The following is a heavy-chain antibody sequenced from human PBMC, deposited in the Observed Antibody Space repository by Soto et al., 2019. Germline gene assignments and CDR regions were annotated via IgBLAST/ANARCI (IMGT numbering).Heavy chain of an antibody. CDR2: IYSGGST. J-gene: IGHJ1*01. D-gene: IGHD3-22*01. Sequence: EVQLVESGGGLIQPGGSLRLSCAASGFTVSSNYMSWVRQAPGKGLEWVSVIYSGGSTYYADSVKGRFTISRDNSRNTLYLQMNSLRAEDTAVYYCARDRVESGYPEEVQHWGQCTLVTVSS. CDR1: GFTVSSNY. CDR3: ARDRVESGYPEEVQH. V-gene: IGHV3-53*01.